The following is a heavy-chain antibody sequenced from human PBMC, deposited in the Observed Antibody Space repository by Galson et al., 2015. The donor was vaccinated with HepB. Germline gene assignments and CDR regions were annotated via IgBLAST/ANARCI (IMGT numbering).Heavy chain of an antibody. Sequence: SETLSLTCAVYGGSFSGYYWSWIRQPPGKGLEWIGEINHSGSTNYNPSLKSRVTISVATSKNQFSLKLSSVTAADTAVYYCARGDIVVVVAATQAFHFDYWGQGTLVTVSS. CDR1: GGSFSGYY. CDR2: INHSGST. J-gene: IGHJ4*02. D-gene: IGHD2-15*01. CDR3: ARGDIVVVVAATQAFHFDY. V-gene: IGHV4-34*01.